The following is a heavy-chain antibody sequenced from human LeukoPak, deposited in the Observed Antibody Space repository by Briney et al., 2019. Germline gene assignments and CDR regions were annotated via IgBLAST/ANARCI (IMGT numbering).Heavy chain of an antibody. CDR1: GFRFSNYG. CDR2: IWYDGSNK. CDR3: ARDQYSGHWFYAFDI. V-gene: IGHV3-33*01. D-gene: IGHD6-19*01. Sequence: GGSLRLSCAASGFRFSNYGMHWVRQAPGKGLEWVALIWYDGSNKYYADSVKGRFTISRDNSQNTLFLQMNSLRVEDTAVYYCARDQYSGHWFYAFDIWGQGTMVTVSS. J-gene: IGHJ3*02.